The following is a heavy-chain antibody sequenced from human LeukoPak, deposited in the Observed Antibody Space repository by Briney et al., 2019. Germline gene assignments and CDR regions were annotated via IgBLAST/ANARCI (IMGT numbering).Heavy chain of an antibody. D-gene: IGHD6-13*01. Sequence: PGGSLRLSCAASGFTFSSYWMSWVRQAPGKGLEWVSSISPDSGYIYYADSVKGRFTISSDNAEISLFLQMNSLGAEDTAVYYCAPFSAVTHYYFDYWGQGTLVTVSS. J-gene: IGHJ4*02. CDR1: GFTFSSYW. V-gene: IGHV3-21*01. CDR2: ISPDSGYI. CDR3: APFSAVTHYYFDY.